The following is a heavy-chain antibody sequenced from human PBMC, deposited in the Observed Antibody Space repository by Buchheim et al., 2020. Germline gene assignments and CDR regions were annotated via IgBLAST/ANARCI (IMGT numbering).Heavy chain of an antibody. CDR1: GFTFRSDA. Sequence: QVQLMESGGGVVQPGRSLRLSCAASGFTFRSDAMHWVRQAPGKGLEWIAFISYDGAKILYSDSVRGRFTISRDKSKSTLYLEMNSLRPEDTAEYYCAKDRSTTWSLDYWGHG. CDR3: AKDRSTTWSLDY. V-gene: IGHV3-30*18. CDR2: ISYDGAKI. J-gene: IGHJ4*01. D-gene: IGHD1-14*01.